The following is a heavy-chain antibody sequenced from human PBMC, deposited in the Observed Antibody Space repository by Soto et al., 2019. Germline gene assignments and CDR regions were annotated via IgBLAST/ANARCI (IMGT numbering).Heavy chain of an antibody. V-gene: IGHV4-30-4*08. CDR1: GASISGDYYH. CDR2: VFHSGRV. D-gene: IGHD2-21*01. CDR3: AREDDGGERDYYGLDV. J-gene: IGHJ6*02. Sequence: QVQLQQSGPGLVEPSQTLSLTCTVSGASISGDYYHWTWIRQSPGKGLEWIWYVFHSGRVLYNPSLKRRLHISVDTSKNQFSLRLTSVTAADTAVYFCAREDDGGERDYYGLDVWGQGTTVTVSS.